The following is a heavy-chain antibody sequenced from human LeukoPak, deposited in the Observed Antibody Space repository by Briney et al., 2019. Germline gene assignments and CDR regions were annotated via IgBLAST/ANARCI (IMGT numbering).Heavy chain of an antibody. D-gene: IGHD3-22*01. CDR1: GFTFDDYG. V-gene: IGHV3-20*03. CDR3: ARGLDDSSGDDAFDI. CDR2: INWNGGST. Sequence: PGGSLRLSFAASGFTFDDYGMSWVRQAPGKGLEWVSGINWNGGSTGYADSVKGRFTISRDNAKNSLYLQMNSLRAEDTAVYYCARGLDDSSGDDAFDIWGQGTMVTVSS. J-gene: IGHJ3*02.